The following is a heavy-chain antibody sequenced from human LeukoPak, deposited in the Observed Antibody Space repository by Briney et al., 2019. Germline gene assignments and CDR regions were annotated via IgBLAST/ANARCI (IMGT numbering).Heavy chain of an antibody. J-gene: IGHJ6*02. D-gene: IGHD2-15*01. CDR2: INPNSGGT. Sequence: ASVKVSCKASGYTFTGHYMHWVRQAPGQGLEWMGWINPNSGGTNYAQKFQGRVTMTRDTSISTAYMELSRLRSDDTAVYYCAKRQYCSGGSCYSPKFLYYYYGMDVWGQGTTVTVPS. V-gene: IGHV1-2*02. CDR1: GYTFTGHY. CDR3: AKRQYCSGGSCYSPKFLYYYYGMDV.